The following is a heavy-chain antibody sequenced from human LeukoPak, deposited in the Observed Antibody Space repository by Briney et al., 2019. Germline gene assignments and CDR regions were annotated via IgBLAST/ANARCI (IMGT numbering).Heavy chain of an antibody. CDR3: ARERYCSGGSCYSADY. Sequence: SVKVSCKASGGTFSSYAISWVRQAPGQGLEWMGGIIPIFGTANYAQKFQGRVTITADESTSTAYMELSSLRSEDTAVYYCARERYCSGGSCYSADYWGQGTLVTVSS. D-gene: IGHD2-15*01. CDR2: IIPIFGTA. V-gene: IGHV1-69*13. CDR1: GGTFSSYA. J-gene: IGHJ4*02.